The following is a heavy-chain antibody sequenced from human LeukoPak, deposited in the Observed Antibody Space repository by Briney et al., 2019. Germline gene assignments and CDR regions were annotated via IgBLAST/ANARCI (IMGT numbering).Heavy chain of an antibody. CDR3: ARDQSGIVGATGYFHH. CDR1: GGSIISCY. D-gene: IGHD1-26*01. V-gene: IGHV4-59*01. Sequence: PSETLSLTCTVSGGSIISCYWSWIRQAPEKGLEWIGYVYYSGSTNYNPSLQSRVTISVDTSKNQFSLKLSSVTAADTAVYYCARDQSGIVGATGYFHHWGQGTLVTVSS. J-gene: IGHJ1*01. CDR2: VYYSGST.